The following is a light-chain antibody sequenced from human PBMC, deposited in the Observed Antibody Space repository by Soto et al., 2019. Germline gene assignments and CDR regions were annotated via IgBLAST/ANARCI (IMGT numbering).Light chain of an antibody. CDR3: QQYNNWPGT. CDR2: GAS. V-gene: IGKV3-15*01. J-gene: IGKJ1*01. Sequence: EIVMTQSPATLSVSPGERATLSCRASQSVSSNLAWYQQKPGQAPRLLIYGASPRATGIPARFSGSGSGTEFTLTISSLQSEDFEVYYCQQYNNWPGTFGQGTKVEIK. CDR1: QSVSSN.